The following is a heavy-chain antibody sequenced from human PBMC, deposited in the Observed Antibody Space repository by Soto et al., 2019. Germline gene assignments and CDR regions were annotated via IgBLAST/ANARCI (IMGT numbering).Heavy chain of an antibody. D-gene: IGHD2-21*02. CDR3: ARGVVTTIMYYFDY. CDR1: GFTFSSYG. CDR2: ISSNGGIT. V-gene: IGHV3-64*01. J-gene: IGHJ4*02. Sequence: GGSLRLSCAASGFTFSSYGMHWVRQAPGKGLEYVSSISSNGGITYYANSVKGRFTISRDNAKNTLYLQMGSLRPEDMAVYYCARGVVTTIMYYFDYWGQGTLVTVSS.